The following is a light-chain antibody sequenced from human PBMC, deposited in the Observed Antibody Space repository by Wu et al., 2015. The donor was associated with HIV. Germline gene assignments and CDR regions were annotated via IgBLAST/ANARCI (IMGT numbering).Light chain of an antibody. Sequence: VLTQSPGTLSLSPGEGATLSCRASQSVSHNYLAWYQQRYGQAPRLLIYGAFNRAAGIPDRISGSGSGTDFTLIISRLEPEDFAVYYCQQYGSSPLTFGGGT. V-gene: IGKV3-20*01. CDR1: QSVSHNY. J-gene: IGKJ4*01. CDR3: QQYGSSPLT. CDR2: GAF.